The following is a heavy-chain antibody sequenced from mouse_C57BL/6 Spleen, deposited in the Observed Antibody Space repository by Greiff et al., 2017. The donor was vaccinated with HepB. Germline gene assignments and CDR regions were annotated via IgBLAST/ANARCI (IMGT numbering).Heavy chain of an antibody. V-gene: IGHV1-82*01. Sequence: VQLQQSGPELVKPGASVKISCKASGYAFSSSWMNWVKQRPGKGLEWIGRIYPGDGDTNYNGKFKGKATLTADKSSSTAYMQLSSLTSEDSAVYFCATSITTVVATDDYWGQGTTLTVSS. CDR2: IYPGDGDT. CDR3: ATSITTVVATDDY. D-gene: IGHD1-1*01. CDR1: GYAFSSSW. J-gene: IGHJ2*01.